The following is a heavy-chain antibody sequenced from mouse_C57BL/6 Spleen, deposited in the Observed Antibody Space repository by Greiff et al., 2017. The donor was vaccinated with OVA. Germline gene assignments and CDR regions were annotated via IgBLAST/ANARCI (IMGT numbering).Heavy chain of an antibody. D-gene: IGHD2-3*01. J-gene: IGHJ4*01. Sequence: QVQLQQSGAELVKPGASVKISCKASGYAFRSYWMNWVKQRPGQGLEWIGQLYPGDGDTNSNGKFKGKATLTADKSSSTAYMQLSSLTSEDSAVYFCARTYDGYAMDYWGQGTSVTVSS. CDR1: GYAFRSYW. V-gene: IGHV1-80*01. CDR2: LYPGDGDT. CDR3: ARTYDGYAMDY.